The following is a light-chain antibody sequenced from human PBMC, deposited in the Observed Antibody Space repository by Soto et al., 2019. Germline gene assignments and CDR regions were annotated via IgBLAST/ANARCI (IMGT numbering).Light chain of an antibody. V-gene: IGKV1-5*01. CDR2: DAS. CDR1: QSITNR. J-gene: IGKJ1*01. CDR3: QHYGGMWT. Sequence: DIQMTQSPSTLSASVVDRVTITFRASQSITNRLAWYQQKPGKAPKVLIYDASNLEYGVPSRFSGSGFGTEFILTISSLQPDDFATYWCQHYGGMWTFGQGTKVDI.